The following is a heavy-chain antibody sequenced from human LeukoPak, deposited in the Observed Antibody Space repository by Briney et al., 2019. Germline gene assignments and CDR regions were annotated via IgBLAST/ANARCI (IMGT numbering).Heavy chain of an antibody. J-gene: IGHJ4*02. CDR2: INHSGST. CDR3: ASSGGSWDRARFDY. CDR1: GGSFSGYY. Sequence: SETLSLTCAVYGGSFSGYYWGWIRQPPGKGLEWIGEINHSGSTNYNPSLKSRVTISVDTSKNQFSLKLSSVTAADTAVYYCASSGGSWDRARFDYWGQGTLVTVSS. D-gene: IGHD1-26*01. V-gene: IGHV4-34*01.